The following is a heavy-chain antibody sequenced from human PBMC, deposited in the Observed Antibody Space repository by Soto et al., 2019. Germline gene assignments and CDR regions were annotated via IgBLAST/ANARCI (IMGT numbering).Heavy chain of an antibody. Sequence: ASVKVSCKASGYTFTSYGISWVRQAPGQGLEWMGWISAYNGNTNYAQKLQGRVTMTTDTSTSTAYMELRSLRSDDTAVYYCARGGYCISTSCYYSWFDHWGRGTLVTVSP. D-gene: IGHD2-2*03. CDR1: GYTFTSYG. CDR2: ISAYNGNT. V-gene: IGHV1-18*01. CDR3: ARGGYCISTSCYYSWFDH. J-gene: IGHJ5*02.